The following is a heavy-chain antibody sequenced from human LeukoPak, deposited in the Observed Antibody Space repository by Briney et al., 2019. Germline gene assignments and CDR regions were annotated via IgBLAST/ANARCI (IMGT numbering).Heavy chain of an antibody. V-gene: IGHV4-4*07. D-gene: IGHD1-14*01. CDR2: IYSNGHI. CDR3: ARERSESPGSGYDMDV. Sequence: SETLSLTCTVSGGSISGYYWNWIRQAAGKGLEWVGRIYSNGHIDHNASLKSRVAMSVDTSTNLFSLKLNSLTAADTAVYHCARERSESPGSGYDMDVWGKGTPVIVSS. J-gene: IGHJ6*03. CDR1: GGSISGYY.